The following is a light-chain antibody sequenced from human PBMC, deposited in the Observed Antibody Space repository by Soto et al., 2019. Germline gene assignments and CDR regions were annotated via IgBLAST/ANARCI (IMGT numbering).Light chain of an antibody. J-gene: IGKJ2*01. V-gene: IGKV3-20*01. Sequence: EIVLTQSPGTLSLSPGERATLSCRVSQSVSSNYLAWYQQKPGQAPRLLIYGASSRATGIPDRFSGSGSGTDFTLTISRLEPEDFAVYYCQQYGTSPETFGQGTKLEIK. CDR3: QQYGTSPET. CDR2: GAS. CDR1: QSVSSNY.